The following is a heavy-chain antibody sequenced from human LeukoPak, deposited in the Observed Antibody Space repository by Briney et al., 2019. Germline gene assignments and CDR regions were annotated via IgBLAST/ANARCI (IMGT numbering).Heavy chain of an antibody. D-gene: IGHD1/OR15-1a*01. Sequence: PGGSLRLSCTASGFTFSDRYIDWVRQAPGKGREWVGRSRNKANSYTTEYAASVKGRFTISRDESKNLLYLQMNSLTTEDTAVYYCTRCSTGTRLYYFDYWGQGTLVTVSS. V-gene: IGHV3-72*01. CDR1: GFTFSDRY. CDR3: TRCSTGTRLYYFDY. J-gene: IGHJ4*02. CDR2: SRNKANSYTT.